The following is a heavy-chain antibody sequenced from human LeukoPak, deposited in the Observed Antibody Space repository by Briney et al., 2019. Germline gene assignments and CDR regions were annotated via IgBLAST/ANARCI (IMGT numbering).Heavy chain of an antibody. Sequence: SDTLSLTCTVSGGFVNRGSFYWAWVRQPPGKGLEWTGGIHHSGNTYYNPSLKSRITISIDTSQNQFSLNLSSVTATDRAVYYCARHEGSYYDKSGYTFDRWGQGTLVIVSS. CDR2: IHHSGNT. V-gene: IGHV4-39*01. D-gene: IGHD3-22*01. CDR3: ARHEGSYYDKSGYTFDR. CDR1: GGFVNRGSFY. J-gene: IGHJ4*02.